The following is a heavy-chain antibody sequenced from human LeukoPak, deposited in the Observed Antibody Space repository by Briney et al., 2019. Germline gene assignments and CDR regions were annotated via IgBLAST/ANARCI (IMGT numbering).Heavy chain of an antibody. CDR1: GLVFSNFV. D-gene: IGHD2/OR15-2a*01. J-gene: IGHJ4*02. V-gene: IGHV3-74*01. Sequence: GGSLRLSCAASGLVFSNFVMHWVRQAPGKGLVWVSRIPTDDNPTNYADFVQGRFTISRDNAKNTVYLQMNNLRAEDTAVYYCARDHYFKIDYWGQGTLVTVSS. CDR2: IPTDDNPT. CDR3: ARDHYFKIDY.